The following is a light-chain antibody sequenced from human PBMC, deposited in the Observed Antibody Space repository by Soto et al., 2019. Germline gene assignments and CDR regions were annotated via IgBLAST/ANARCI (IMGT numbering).Light chain of an antibody. V-gene: IGLV2-14*01. CDR3: SSYTSSTTVV. CDR2: DVS. J-gene: IGLJ2*01. CDR1: SGDVGGYNY. Sequence: QSVLTQPASVSGSPGQSITISCTGTSGDVGGYNYVSWHQQHPGKAPKLMIYDVSNRPSGVSNRFSGSKSGNTASLTISGLQAEDEADYYCSSYTSSTTVVFGGGTKLTVL.